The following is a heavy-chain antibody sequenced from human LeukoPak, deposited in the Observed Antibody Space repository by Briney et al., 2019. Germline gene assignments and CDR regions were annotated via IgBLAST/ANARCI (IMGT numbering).Heavy chain of an antibody. Sequence: GGSPRLSCAASGFTFNSYAMSWVRQVPGKGLEWVSAIGGGGGHIYYADSVKGRFTISRDNSKNTLYLQMNSLRAEDTAIYYCVKEPAITGIADPWGLGTLVTVSS. CDR2: IGGGGGHI. V-gene: IGHV3-23*01. J-gene: IGHJ5*02. CDR1: GFTFNSYA. D-gene: IGHD1-20*01. CDR3: VKEPAITGIADP.